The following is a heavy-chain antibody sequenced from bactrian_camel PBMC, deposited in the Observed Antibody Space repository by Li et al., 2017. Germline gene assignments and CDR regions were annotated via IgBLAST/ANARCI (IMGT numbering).Heavy chain of an antibody. CDR2: IYTRGGGLT. J-gene: IGHJ4*01. V-gene: IGHV3S28*01. D-gene: IGHD1*01. Sequence: VQLVESGGGSVQAGGSLSLSCTASEFSDARVCMGWFRQAPGKGREAVAVIYTRGGGLTHYADSVKGRFTISQDNAKNTLYLQMNSLKPEDTAMYYCAATPQKMKFVCAAEEYTYFDQGTQVTVS. CDR1: EFSDARVC. CDR3: AATPQKMKFVCAAEEYTY.